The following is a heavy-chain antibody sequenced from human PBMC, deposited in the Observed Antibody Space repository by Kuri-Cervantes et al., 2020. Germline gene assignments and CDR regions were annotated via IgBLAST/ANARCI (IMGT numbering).Heavy chain of an antibody. D-gene: IGHD2-2*01. Sequence: SETLSLTCTVSGGSISSYYWSWIRQPPGKGLEWIGYIYYSGSTNYNPSLKSRVTISVDTSKNQFSLKLSSVTAADTAVYYCASPYCSSTSCYENWFDPWGQETLVTVSS. CDR2: IYYSGST. CDR1: GGSISSYY. J-gene: IGHJ5*02. V-gene: IGHV4-59*12. CDR3: ASPYCSSTSCYENWFDP.